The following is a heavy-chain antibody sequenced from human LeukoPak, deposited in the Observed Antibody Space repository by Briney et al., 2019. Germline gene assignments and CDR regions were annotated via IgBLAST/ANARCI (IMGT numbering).Heavy chain of an antibody. D-gene: IGHD4-17*01. CDR3: ARHESAVTTAFDY. V-gene: IGHV4-30-2*01. J-gene: IGHJ4*02. CDR1: GGSISSGGYS. Sequence: SQTLSLTCAVSGGSISSGGYSWSWIRQPPGKGLEWIGYIYHSGSTYYNPSLKSRVTISVDTSKNQFSLKLSSVTAADTAVYYCARHESAVTTAFDYWGQGTLVTVSS. CDR2: IYHSGST.